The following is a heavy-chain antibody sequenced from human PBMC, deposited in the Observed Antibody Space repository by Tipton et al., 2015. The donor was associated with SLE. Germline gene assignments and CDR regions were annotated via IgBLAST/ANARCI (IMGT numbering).Heavy chain of an antibody. D-gene: IGHD3-22*01. CDR3: VKSSGSGY. J-gene: IGHJ4*02. Sequence: SLRLSCIASGFMFGDYAMTWVRQAPGKGLEWVSGISGPADSTYYAESVKGRFTISRDNSKNTLFLQMHSLRAEDTAIYYCVKSSGSGYWGQGTLVTVSS. V-gene: IGHV3-23*01. CDR2: ISGPADST. CDR1: GFMFGDYA.